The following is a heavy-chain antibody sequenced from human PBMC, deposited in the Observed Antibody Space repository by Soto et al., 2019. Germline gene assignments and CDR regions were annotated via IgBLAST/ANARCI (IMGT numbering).Heavy chain of an antibody. CDR2: IKSITDGGTP. CDR1: GFTFSNAW. J-gene: IGHJ4*02. V-gene: IGHV3-15*01. Sequence: GGSLRLSCAASGFTFSNAWMSWVRQAPGKGLEWVGRIKSITDGGTPDYAAPVKGRFTISRDDSKNTLFLQMNSLKTEDTAVYYCTTDDPINKNWGQGTLVTVSS. CDR3: TTDDPINKN.